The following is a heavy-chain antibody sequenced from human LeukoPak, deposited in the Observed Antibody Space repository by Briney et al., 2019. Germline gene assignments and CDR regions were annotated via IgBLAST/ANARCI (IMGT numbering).Heavy chain of an antibody. CDR1: GRVFSSYV. Sequence: SVKVSCKASGRVFSSYVISWVRQAPGQGREGMGGINPVFGTVNYAQMFQGRFTISADVSTSTAYMELSSLASEDTAVYYCARGGSSGYYMFGSWGQGTLVIVSS. V-gene: IGHV1-69*13. CDR3: ARGGSSGYYMFGS. D-gene: IGHD3-22*01. CDR2: INPVFGTV. J-gene: IGHJ4*02.